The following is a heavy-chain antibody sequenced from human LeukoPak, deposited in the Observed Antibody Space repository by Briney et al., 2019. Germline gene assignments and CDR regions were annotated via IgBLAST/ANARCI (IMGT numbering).Heavy chain of an antibody. V-gene: IGHV3-33*01. D-gene: IGHD6-19*01. J-gene: IGHJ3*02. Sequence: GGSLRLSCAASGFTFSSYGMHWVRQAPGKGLEWVAVIWYDGSNKYYADSVKGRFTISRDNSKNTLYLQMSSLRAEDTAVYYCARAGLVESAFDIRGQGTMVTVSS. CDR3: ARAGLVESAFDI. CDR1: GFTFSSYG. CDR2: IWYDGSNK.